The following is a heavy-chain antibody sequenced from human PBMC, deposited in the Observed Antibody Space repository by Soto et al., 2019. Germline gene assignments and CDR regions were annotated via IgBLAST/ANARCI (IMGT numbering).Heavy chain of an antibody. Sequence: GGSLRLSCTASGFTFGDYAMSWFRQAPGKGLEWVGFIRSKAYGGKTEYAASVKGRFTISRDDSKSIAYLQMNSLKTEDTAVYYCTRDPNPFLITQFDYWGQGTLVTVSS. CDR3: TRDPNPFLITQFDY. D-gene: IGHD1-20*01. J-gene: IGHJ4*02. CDR2: IRSKAYGGKT. V-gene: IGHV3-49*03. CDR1: GFTFGDYA.